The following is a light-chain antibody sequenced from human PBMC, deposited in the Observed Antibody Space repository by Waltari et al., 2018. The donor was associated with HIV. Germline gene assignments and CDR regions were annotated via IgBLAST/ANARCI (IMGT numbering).Light chain of an antibody. V-gene: IGLV1-47*01. J-gene: IGLJ2*01. Sequence: QSVLTQPPSASGTPGQRVTISCSGSSSNIESNYVYWYQQLPGTAPKLLIYRNNQRPSGVPDRFSGSKSGTSASLAISGLRSEDEAEYYCAAWDDSLRAVFGGGTKLTVL. CDR2: RNN. CDR1: SSNIESNY. CDR3: AAWDDSLRAV.